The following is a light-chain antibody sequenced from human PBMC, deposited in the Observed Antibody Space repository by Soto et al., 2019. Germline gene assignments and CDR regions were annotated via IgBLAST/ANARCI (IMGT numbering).Light chain of an antibody. V-gene: IGKV3-20*01. CDR3: QQYGSTPLT. CDR1: QSVRSSH. J-gene: IGKJ4*01. Sequence: EIVLTQSPGTLSLSPGERAILSCRASQSVRSSHLAWYQQKPGQAPRLLIYGVSSRATGIPDRFSGSGSETDFTLTISRLEPEDFAVYYCQQYGSTPLTFGGGTKVEIK. CDR2: GVS.